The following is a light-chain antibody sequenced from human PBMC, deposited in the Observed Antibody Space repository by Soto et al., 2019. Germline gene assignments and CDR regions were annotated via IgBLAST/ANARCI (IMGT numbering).Light chain of an antibody. V-gene: IGLV2-14*01. CDR1: SSDVGGYNY. J-gene: IGLJ1*01. Sequence: QSVLTQPASVSGSPGQSITISCTGTSSDVGGYNYVSCDQQPPGKAPKLIIYAVSNRPSGVSNRFSGSKSGNTASLTITGLQADDEGAYYCSPFNTSRTYLFGPGTKLTVL. CDR3: SPFNTSRTYL. CDR2: AVS.